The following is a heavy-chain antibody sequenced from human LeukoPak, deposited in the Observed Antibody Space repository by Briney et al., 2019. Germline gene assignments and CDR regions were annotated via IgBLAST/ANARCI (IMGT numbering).Heavy chain of an antibody. CDR3: AREDSGYESWFDP. J-gene: IGHJ5*02. Sequence: SVKVSCKASGGTFSSYAISWVRQAPGQGLEWMGGIIPIFGTANYAQKFQGRVTITTDESTSTAYMELSSLRSEDTAVYYCAREDSGYESWFDPWGQGTLVTVSS. CDR1: GGTFSSYA. CDR2: IIPIFGTA. V-gene: IGHV1-69*05. D-gene: IGHD5-12*01.